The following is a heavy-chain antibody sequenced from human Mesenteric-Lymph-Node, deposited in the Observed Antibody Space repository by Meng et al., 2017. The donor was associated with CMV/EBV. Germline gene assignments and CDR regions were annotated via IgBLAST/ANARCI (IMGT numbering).Heavy chain of an antibody. V-gene: IGHV1-2*02. CDR2: INPNSGGT. Sequence: ASVKVSCKASGYTFTDYYLHWVRQAPGQGLEWMGWINPNSGGTNYAQKFQGRVTMTRDTSISTAYMELSRLRSDDTAVYYCARTQGVTMVRGVIGNWGQGTLVTVSS. CDR1: GYTFTDYY. J-gene: IGHJ4*02. CDR3: ARTQGVTMVRGVIGN. D-gene: IGHD3-10*01.